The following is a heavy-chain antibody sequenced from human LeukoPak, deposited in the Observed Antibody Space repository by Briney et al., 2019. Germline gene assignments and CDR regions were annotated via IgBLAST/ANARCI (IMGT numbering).Heavy chain of an antibody. CDR3: ARGAPMAGGHDSNSGLFDY. J-gene: IGHJ4*02. CDR1: GFTFSSYD. V-gene: IGHV3-13*01. CDR2: IGTAGDT. D-gene: IGHD4-11*01. Sequence: GGSLRLSCAASGFTFSSYDMHWVRQATGKGLEWVSAIGTAGDTYYPGSVKGRFTISRENAKNSLYLQMNSLRAGDTAVYYCARGAPMAGGHDSNSGLFDYWGQGTLVTGSS.